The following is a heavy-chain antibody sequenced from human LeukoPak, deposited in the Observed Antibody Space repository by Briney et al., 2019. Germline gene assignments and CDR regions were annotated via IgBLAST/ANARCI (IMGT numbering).Heavy chain of an antibody. CDR1: GFTVSSNY. CDR2: IYSGGST. J-gene: IGHJ6*02. D-gene: IGHD6-19*01. Sequence: PGGSLRLSCAASGFTVSSNYMSWVRQAPGKGLEWVSVIYSGGSTYYADSVKGRFTISRHNSKNTLYLQMNSQRAEDTAVYYCAREVRGSGWSDGMDVWGQGTTVTVSS. CDR3: AREVRGSGWSDGMDV. V-gene: IGHV3-53*04.